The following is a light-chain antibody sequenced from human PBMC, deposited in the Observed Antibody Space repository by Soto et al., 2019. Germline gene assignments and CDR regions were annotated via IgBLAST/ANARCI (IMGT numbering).Light chain of an antibody. Sequence: QSVLTQPSSVSGSLGQSITISCTGTISDIGSRNSVSWYQHHPGKAPKLMIYDVNIRPSGVSHRFSGSKSGNAASLTISGLQAEDEADYSCASYTAARTMVFGGGTK. CDR3: ASYTAARTMV. CDR2: DVN. V-gene: IGLV2-14*03. J-gene: IGLJ2*01. CDR1: ISDIGSRNS.